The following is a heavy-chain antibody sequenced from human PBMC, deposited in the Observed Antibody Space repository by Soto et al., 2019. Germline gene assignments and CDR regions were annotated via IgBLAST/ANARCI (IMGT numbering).Heavy chain of an antibody. J-gene: IGHJ6*03. CDR1: GFTFSNYA. V-gene: IGHV3-48*02. CDR2: ISSSGITI. CDR3: ARRARPDFYYMDV. D-gene: IGHD6-6*01. Sequence: GGSLRLSCAAFGFTFSNYAMSWVRQAPGKGLEWVAYISSSGITIYYADSVKGRFTISRDNAENSLYLQMHSLRDEDTAIYFCARRARPDFYYMDVWGKGTTVTVSS.